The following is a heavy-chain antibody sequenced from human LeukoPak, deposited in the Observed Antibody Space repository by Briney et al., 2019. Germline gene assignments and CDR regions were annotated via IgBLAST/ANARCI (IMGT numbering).Heavy chain of an antibody. Sequence: GGSLRLSCAGSGFNFTGYWMHWVRHPPGKGLVWISRIYSDGRSLTYADSVMGRFTISRDNANSMLYLQMNSLRAEDTAVYYCARGRGLGELAVASFDSWGQGTLVTVSS. CDR3: ARGRGLGELAVASFDS. D-gene: IGHD6-19*01. CDR1: GFNFTGYW. J-gene: IGHJ4*02. V-gene: IGHV3-74*03. CDR2: IYSDGRSL.